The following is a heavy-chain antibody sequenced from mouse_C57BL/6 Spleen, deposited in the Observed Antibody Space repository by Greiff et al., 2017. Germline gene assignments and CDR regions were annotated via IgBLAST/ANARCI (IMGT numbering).Heavy chain of an antibody. CDR1: GFTFSDYG. D-gene: IGHD2-5*01. V-gene: IGHV5-17*01. CDR2: ISSGSSTI. CDR3: AKYYSNYVDWYFDV. J-gene: IGHJ1*03. Sequence: EVQLVESGGGLVKPGGSLKLSCAASGFTFSDYGMHWVRQAPEKGLEWVAYISSGSSTIYYADTVKGRFTISRDNAKNTLFLQMTSLRSEDTAMYYCAKYYSNYVDWYFDVWGTGTTVTVSS.